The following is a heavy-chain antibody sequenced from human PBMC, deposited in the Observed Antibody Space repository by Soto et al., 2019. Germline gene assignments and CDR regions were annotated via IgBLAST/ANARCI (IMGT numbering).Heavy chain of an antibody. CDR3: ARVAGIYYDFWSGYYSSAPYYVDY. D-gene: IGHD3-3*01. CDR2: IYYSGST. Sequence: PSETLSLTCTVSGGSISSYCWSWIRQPPGKGLEWIGYIYYSGSTNYNPSLKSRVTISVDTSKNQFSLKLSSVTAADTAVYYCARVAGIYYDFWSGYYSSAPYYVDYWGQGTLVTVSS. J-gene: IGHJ4*02. V-gene: IGHV4-59*01. CDR1: GGSISSYC.